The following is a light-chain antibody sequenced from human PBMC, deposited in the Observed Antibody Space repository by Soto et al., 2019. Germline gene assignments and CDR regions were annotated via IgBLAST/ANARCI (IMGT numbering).Light chain of an antibody. CDR1: QTVSPW. J-gene: IGKJ1*01. Sequence: DVQMTQSPSTLSASVGDRVTVTCRASQTVSPWLAWYQQKPGKAPKLLIYDVSNLKSGVPSRISGSGSGAEFTLTISNLQPDDFATYFCQQYDSFPWTFGQGTKVDI. V-gene: IGKV1-5*01. CDR3: QQYDSFPWT. CDR2: DVS.